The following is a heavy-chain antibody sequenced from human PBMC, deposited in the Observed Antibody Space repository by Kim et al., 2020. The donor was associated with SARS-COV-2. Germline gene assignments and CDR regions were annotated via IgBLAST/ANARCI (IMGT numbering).Heavy chain of an antibody. V-gene: IGHV3-66*01. Sequence: SGGSTYYADSVKGRFTISRDNSKNTLYLQMNSLRAEDTAVYYCATQHTDYWGQGTLVTVSS. CDR2: SGGST. CDR3: ATQHTDY. J-gene: IGHJ4*02.